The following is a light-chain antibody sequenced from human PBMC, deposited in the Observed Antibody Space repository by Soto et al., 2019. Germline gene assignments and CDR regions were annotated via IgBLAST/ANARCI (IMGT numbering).Light chain of an antibody. V-gene: IGLV1-40*01. CDR2: GNS. CDR1: SSNIGAGYD. J-gene: IGLJ1*01. Sequence: QSVLTQPPSVSGAPGQRVTISCTGSSSNIGAGYDLHWYQQLPGTAPKLLIYGNSNRPSGVPDRFSGSKSGTSASLAITGFQAEDEADYYCQSYDSSLSGYVFGTGTQLTVL. CDR3: QSYDSSLSGYV.